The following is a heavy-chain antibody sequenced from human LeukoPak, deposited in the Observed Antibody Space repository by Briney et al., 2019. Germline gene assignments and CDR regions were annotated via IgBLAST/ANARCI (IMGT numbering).Heavy chain of an antibody. CDR2: ISYDGSNK. Sequence: PGGSLRLSCAASGFTFSSYGMHWVRQAPGKGLEWVAVISYDGSNKYYADSVKGRFTISRDNSKNTLYLQMNNLRADDTAVYYCAKDATGFSDFDYWGQGTLVTVSS. J-gene: IGHJ4*02. D-gene: IGHD3-9*01. CDR1: GFTFSSYG. V-gene: IGHV3-30*18. CDR3: AKDATGFSDFDY.